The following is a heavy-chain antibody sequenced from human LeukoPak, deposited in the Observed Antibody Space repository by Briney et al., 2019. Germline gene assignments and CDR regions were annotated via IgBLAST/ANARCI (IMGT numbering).Heavy chain of an antibody. CDR3: ARHQGWLQWEY. CDR2: INHSGST. CDR1: GGSSSGYY. J-gene: IGHJ4*02. Sequence: PSETLSLTCAVYGGSSSGYYWSWIRQPPGKGLEWIGEINHSGSTNYNPSLKSRVTISVDTSKNQFSLKLRSVTAADTAVYYCARHQGWLQWEYWGQGTLVTVSS. V-gene: IGHV4-34*01. D-gene: IGHD5-24*01.